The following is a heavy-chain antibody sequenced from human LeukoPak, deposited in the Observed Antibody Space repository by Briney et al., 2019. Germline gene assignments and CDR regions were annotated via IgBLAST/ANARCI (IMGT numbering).Heavy chain of an antibody. V-gene: IGHV1-46*01. Sequence: GASVKVSCKASGYTFTGYYMHWVRQAPGQGLEWMGIINPSGGSTKYAQKLQGRVTMTRDTSTSTVYMELSSLRSEDTAVYYCARDDSSGPQVYWGQGTLVTVSS. CDR1: GYTFTGYY. J-gene: IGHJ4*02. CDR3: ARDDSSGPQVY. CDR2: INPSGGST. D-gene: IGHD3-22*01.